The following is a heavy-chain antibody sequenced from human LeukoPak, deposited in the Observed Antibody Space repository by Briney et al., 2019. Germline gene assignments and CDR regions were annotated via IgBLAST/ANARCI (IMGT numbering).Heavy chain of an antibody. CDR3: ARVSDGGSYFGY. V-gene: IGHV3-64*01. Sequence: PGGSRRLSCAASGFTFSSYAMHWVRQAPGKGLEYVSAISSNGGSTYYANSVKGRFTISRDNSKNTLYLQMGSLRAEDMAVYYCARVSDGGSYFGYWGQGTLVTASS. J-gene: IGHJ4*02. D-gene: IGHD1-26*01. CDR1: GFTFSSYA. CDR2: ISSNGGST.